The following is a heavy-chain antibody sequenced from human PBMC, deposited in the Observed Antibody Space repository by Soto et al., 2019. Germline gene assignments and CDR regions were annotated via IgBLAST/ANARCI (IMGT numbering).Heavy chain of an antibody. D-gene: IGHD6-19*01. Sequence: QVQLQESGPGLVKPSETLSLTCTVSGGSISSYYWSWIRQPPGKGLEWIGYIYYSGSTNYNPTLMSRVTVAVDTSKNHCSLKLSSVTDADAAVYYCARFLTHGDSSGWWDAFAIWGQGTMVTVSS. CDR3: ARFLTHGDSSGWWDAFAI. J-gene: IGHJ3*02. V-gene: IGHV4-59*08. CDR2: IYYSGST. CDR1: GGSISSYY.